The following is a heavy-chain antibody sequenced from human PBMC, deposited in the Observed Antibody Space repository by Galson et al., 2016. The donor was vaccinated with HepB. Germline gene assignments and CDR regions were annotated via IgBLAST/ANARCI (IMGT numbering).Heavy chain of an antibody. V-gene: IGHV4-4*02. CDR1: GGSISNNW. J-gene: IGHJ4*02. CDR2: IYHTGST. Sequence: LSLTCAVSGGSISNNWWTWVRQPPGMGLEWIGEIYHTGSTNYNPSLESRVTISVDKSKNQFSLRLTSVTAADTAVYYCARGTGIGDYWGQGILVTVSS. D-gene: IGHD6-13*01. CDR3: ARGTGIGDY.